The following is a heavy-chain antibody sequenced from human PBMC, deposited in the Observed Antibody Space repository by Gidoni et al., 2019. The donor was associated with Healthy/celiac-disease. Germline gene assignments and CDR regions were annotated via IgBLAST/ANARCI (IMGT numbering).Heavy chain of an antibody. CDR1: GFTFSSYA. CDR3: ARGEGNSSGWVAFDY. CDR2: ISYDGSNK. V-gene: IGHV3-30-3*01. D-gene: IGHD6-19*01. J-gene: IGHJ4*02. Sequence: QVQLVESGGGVVQPGRSLRLSCAASGFTFSSYAMHWVRPAPGKGLEWVAVISYDGSNKYYADSVKGRFTISRDNSKNTLYLQMNSLRAEDTAVYYCARGEGNSSGWVAFDYWGQGTLVTVSS.